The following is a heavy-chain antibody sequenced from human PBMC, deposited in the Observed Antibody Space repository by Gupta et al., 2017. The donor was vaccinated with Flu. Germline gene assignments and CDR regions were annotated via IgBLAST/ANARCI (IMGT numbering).Heavy chain of an antibody. CDR3: TAYPTTEFVVVTAASYYYYMDV. Sequence: APGKGLEWVGRIKSKADGGTIDYAEPVKGRFTISRDDSKNTLYLQMNSLQTEDTAVYYCTAYPTTEFVVVTAASYYYYMDVWGRGTTVTVSS. D-gene: IGHD2-2*01. V-gene: IGHV3-15*01. CDR2: IKSKADGGTI. J-gene: IGHJ6*03.